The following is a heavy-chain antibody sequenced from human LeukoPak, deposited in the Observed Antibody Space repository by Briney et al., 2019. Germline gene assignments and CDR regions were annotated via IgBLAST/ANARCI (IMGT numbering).Heavy chain of an antibody. CDR3: AGGSGGFDY. CDR1: GGSFSGYY. V-gene: IGHV4-34*01. CDR2: INHSGST. D-gene: IGHD3-10*01. J-gene: IGHJ4*02. Sequence: PSETLSLTCAVYGGSFSGYYWSWIRQPPGKGLEWIGEINHSGSTNYNPSLKSRVTISVDTSKNQFSLKLSSVTAADTAVYYCAGGSGGFDYWGQGTLVTVSS.